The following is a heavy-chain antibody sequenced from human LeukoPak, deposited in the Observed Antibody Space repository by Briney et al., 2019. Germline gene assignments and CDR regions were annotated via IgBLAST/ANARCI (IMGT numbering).Heavy chain of an antibody. CDR3: ARVDGSADY. CDR1: GYTFTNYD. V-gene: IGHV1-8*01. CDR2: VNPKSGYT. Sequence: ASVKVSCKASGYTFTNYDINWVRQATGQGLEWMGWVNPKSGYTGYAQKFQGRVTISRDTSISTAYMELSSLRSADTAVYYCARVDGSADYWGQGTLVTVSS. D-gene: IGHD1-26*01. J-gene: IGHJ4*02.